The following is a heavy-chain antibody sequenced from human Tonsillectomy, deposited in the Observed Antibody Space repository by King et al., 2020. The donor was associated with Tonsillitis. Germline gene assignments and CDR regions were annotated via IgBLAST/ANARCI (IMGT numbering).Heavy chain of an antibody. CDR1: GGSISSGGYS. Sequence: VQLQESGPGLVKPSQTLSLTCAVSGGSISSGGYSWNWIRQPTGKRLEWIGYIYNRGRTFYNPSLKSRVTISVNPSKNQFSLKPTSMTAADTAVYYCAGEQIGDYCGDDCDAFDIWGQGTMVTVTS. V-gene: IGHV4-30-4*07. CDR2: IYNRGRT. D-gene: IGHD2-21*02. CDR3: AGEQIGDYCGDDCDAFDI. J-gene: IGHJ3*02.